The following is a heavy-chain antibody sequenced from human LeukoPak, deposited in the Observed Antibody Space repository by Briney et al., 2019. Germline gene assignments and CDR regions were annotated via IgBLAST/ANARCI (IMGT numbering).Heavy chain of an antibody. Sequence: PGGSLRLSCAVSASTFSSYEMNWVRQAPGKGLEWVSYISSSGSTIYYADSVKGRFTISRDNAKNSLYLQMNSLRAEDTAVYYCAELGITMIGGVWGKGTTVTISS. CDR2: ISSSGSTI. CDR3: AELGITMIGGV. CDR1: ASTFSSYE. V-gene: IGHV3-48*03. D-gene: IGHD3-10*02. J-gene: IGHJ6*04.